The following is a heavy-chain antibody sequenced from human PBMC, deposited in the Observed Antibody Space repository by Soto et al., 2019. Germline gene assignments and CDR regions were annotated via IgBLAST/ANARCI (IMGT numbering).Heavy chain of an antibody. CDR1: GGTFSSYA. Sequence: QVQLVQSGAEVKKPGSSVKVSCKASGGTFSSYAISWVRQAPGQGLEWMGGIIPIFGTANYAQKFQGRVTITADESTSTAYMELSRLRSEDTAVYYGALYSSSAHYYYYYGMDVWGQGTTVTVSS. CDR2: IIPIFGTA. J-gene: IGHJ6*02. V-gene: IGHV1-69*01. D-gene: IGHD6-6*01. CDR3: ALYSSSAHYYYYYGMDV.